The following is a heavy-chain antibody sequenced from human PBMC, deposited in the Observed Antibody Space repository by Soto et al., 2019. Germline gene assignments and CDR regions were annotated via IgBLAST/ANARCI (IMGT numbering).Heavy chain of an antibody. Sequence: EVQLLESGGGLVQPGGSLRLSCAASGFTFSSYAMSWVRQAPGKGLEWVSAISGSGGSTYYADSVKGRFTISRDNSKNTLYLQMTSLRAEDTAVYYCAKDPPTYGSGRRRYNWFDPWGQGTLVTVSS. D-gene: IGHD3-10*01. CDR1: GFTFSSYA. CDR3: AKDPPTYGSGRRRYNWFDP. CDR2: ISGSGGST. V-gene: IGHV3-23*01. J-gene: IGHJ5*02.